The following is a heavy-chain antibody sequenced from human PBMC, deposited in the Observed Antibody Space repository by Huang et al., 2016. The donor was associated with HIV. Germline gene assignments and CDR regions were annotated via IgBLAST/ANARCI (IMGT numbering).Heavy chain of an antibody. V-gene: IGHV5-51*01. J-gene: IGHJ4*02. Sequence: EVQLVQSGPEVKKPGESLKISCRVSGYSFTNYWIGWVRQRPGKGLECMAIIYPGDSEAAYNPSFRGQVTISADKSINTAHLQWDSLKTSDSAIYYCARRGFNTGSSPDSWGQGTLVTVSS. D-gene: IGHD1-26*01. CDR2: IYPGDSEA. CDR1: GYSFTNYW. CDR3: ARRGFNTGSSPDS.